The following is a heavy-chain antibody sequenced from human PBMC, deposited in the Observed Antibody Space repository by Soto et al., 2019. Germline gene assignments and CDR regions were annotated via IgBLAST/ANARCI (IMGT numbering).Heavy chain of an antibody. V-gene: IGHV1-69*13. J-gene: IGHJ3*02. CDR3: ARRITMIVVVTRGAFDI. D-gene: IGHD3-22*01. CDR1: GGTFSSYA. CDR2: IIPIFGTA. Sequence: SVKVSCKASGGTFSSYAISWVRQAPGQGLEWMGGIIPIFGTANYAQKFQGRVTITADESTSTAYMEPSSLRSEDTAVYYCARRITMIVVVTRGAFDIWGQGTMVTVSS.